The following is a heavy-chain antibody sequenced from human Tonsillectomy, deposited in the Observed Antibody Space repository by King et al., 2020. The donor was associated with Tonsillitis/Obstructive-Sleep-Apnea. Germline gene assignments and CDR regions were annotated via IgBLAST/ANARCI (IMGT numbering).Heavy chain of an antibody. Sequence: VQLVESGGGLVQPGGSLRLSCSASGLTFSSYAMHWVRQAPGKGLEYVSGISSNGGSTYYADSVKGRFTISRDNSKNTLYLQMSSLRAEDTAVYYCVKADCSSTTCYTFEYWGQGTLVTVSS. CDR2: ISSNGGST. CDR3: VKADCSSTTCYTFEY. CDR1: GLTFSSYA. J-gene: IGHJ4*02. D-gene: IGHD2-2*02. V-gene: IGHV3-64D*06.